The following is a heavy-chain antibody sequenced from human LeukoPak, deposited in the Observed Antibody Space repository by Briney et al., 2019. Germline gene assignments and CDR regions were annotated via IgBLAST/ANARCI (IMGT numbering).Heavy chain of an antibody. CDR2: IKVSGGRT. V-gene: IGHV1-46*01. CDR3: AREPPESYYFDN. Sequence: ASVKVSCNASGYTFSSFYFHWVRQAPGQGLEWMGIIKVSGGRTEYAQKFQGRVTVTRDMSTSTVYMELNNLRSEDTAVYYCAREPPESYYFDNWGQGTLVSVSS. J-gene: IGHJ4*02. CDR1: GYTFSSFY.